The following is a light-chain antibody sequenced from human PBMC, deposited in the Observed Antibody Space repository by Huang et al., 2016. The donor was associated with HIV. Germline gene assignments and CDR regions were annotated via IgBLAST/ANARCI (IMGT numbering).Light chain of an antibody. V-gene: IGKV2-28*01. CDR1: QSLLHSNGYNY. CDR3: MQALQTPRT. CDR2: LGS. Sequence: EIVMTQSPLSLPVTPGEPASISCRSSQSLLHSNGYNYLDWYLQKPGQSPHLLIYLGSNRASGVSDRFSGNGSGTDFTLKISRVGAEDVGVYYCMQALQTPRTFGPGTKVDIK. J-gene: IGKJ3*01.